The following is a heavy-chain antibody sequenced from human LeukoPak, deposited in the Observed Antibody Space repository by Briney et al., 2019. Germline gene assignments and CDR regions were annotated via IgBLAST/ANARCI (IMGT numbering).Heavy chain of an antibody. CDR1: GGSISGYY. CDR3: TRMNWGTNWFDP. V-gene: IGHV4-59*01. CDR2: MYYSGST. J-gene: IGHJ5*02. D-gene: IGHD7-27*01. Sequence: SETLSLTCTVSGGSISGYYWSWIRQPPGKGLEFIGYMYYSGSTNYNPSLKSRVTISVDTSKNQSSLKLSSVTAADTAIYYCTRMNWGTNWFDPWGQGTLVTVSS.